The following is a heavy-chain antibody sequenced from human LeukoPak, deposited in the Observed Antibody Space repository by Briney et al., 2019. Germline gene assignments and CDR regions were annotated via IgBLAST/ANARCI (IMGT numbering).Heavy chain of an antibody. CDR3: SILDDYLNYFDY. D-gene: IGHD4-11*01. V-gene: IGHV4-39*01. Sequence: SETLSLTCTVAGGSISSSSYYWGWIRQPPEKGLEWIGSIYYSGSTYYNPSLKSRVTISVDTSKNQFSLKLSSVTAADTAVYCCSILDDYLNYFDYWGQRTLVTVSS. CDR2: IYYSGST. CDR1: GGSISSSSYY. J-gene: IGHJ4*02.